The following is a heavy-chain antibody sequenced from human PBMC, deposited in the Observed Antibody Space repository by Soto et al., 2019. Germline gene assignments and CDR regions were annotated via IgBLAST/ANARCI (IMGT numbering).Heavy chain of an antibody. J-gene: IGHJ4*02. CDR1: GGSISSYY. D-gene: IGHD2-2*01. CDR2: IYYSGST. Sequence: SETLSLTCTVSGGSISSYYWSWIRQPPGKGLEWIGYIYYSGSTNYNPSLKSRVTISEDTSKNQFSLKLSSVTAADTAVYYCARVSGLYCSSTSCYSFDYWGQGTLVTVSS. CDR3: ARVSGLYCSSTSCYSFDY. V-gene: IGHV4-59*01.